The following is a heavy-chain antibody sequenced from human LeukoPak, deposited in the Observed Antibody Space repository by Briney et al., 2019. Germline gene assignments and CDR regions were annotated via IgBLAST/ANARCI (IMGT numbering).Heavy chain of an antibody. Sequence: YSSGRTNYNPSLKSRVTISVDRSKNQFSLKLSSVTAADTAVYYCARDRGGVYSSSSPLDYWGQGTLVTVSS. J-gene: IGHJ4*02. CDR2: YSSGRT. D-gene: IGHD6-6*01. CDR3: ARDRGGVYSSSSPLDY. V-gene: IGHV4-59*12.